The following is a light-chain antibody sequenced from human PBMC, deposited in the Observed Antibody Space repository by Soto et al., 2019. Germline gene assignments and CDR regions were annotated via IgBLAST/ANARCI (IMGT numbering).Light chain of an antibody. J-gene: IGKJ1*01. CDR3: QQRSNWPPWT. V-gene: IGKV3-11*01. CDR1: QSISSN. CDR2: YIS. Sequence: EIVMTPSPATLSVSPGERATLSCMASQSISSNLAWYQQKPGQAPRLLIYYISTRATGIPARFSGSGSGTDFTLTISSLEPEDFAVYYCQQRSNWPPWTFGQGTKVDIK.